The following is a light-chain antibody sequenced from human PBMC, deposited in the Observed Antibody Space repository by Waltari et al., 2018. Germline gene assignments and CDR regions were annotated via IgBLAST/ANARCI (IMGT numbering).Light chain of an antibody. CDR1: ESVLSSANNKNY. Sequence: DIVMTQSPHSLAVSLAEKATLNCKSSESVLSSANNKNYLAWFQQIAGQPPKLLLSWASTRESGVPDRFSGRGSGTDFTLTISSLLAEDVAVYYCQQYYITPWTFGQGTKVEIK. CDR2: WAS. V-gene: IGKV4-1*01. J-gene: IGKJ1*01. CDR3: QQYYITPWT.